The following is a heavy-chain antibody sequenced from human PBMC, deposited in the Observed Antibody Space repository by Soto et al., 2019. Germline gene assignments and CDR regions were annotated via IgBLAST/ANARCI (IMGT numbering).Heavy chain of an antibody. CDR1: GFTFSSYS. J-gene: IGHJ5*02. V-gene: IGHV3-21*01. CDR2: ISSSSSYI. D-gene: IGHD6-13*01. CDR3: ARDQPAAAGTFWFDP. Sequence: GGSLRLSCAAFGFTFSSYSMNWGRQAPGKGLEWVSSISSSSSYIYYADSVKGRFTISRDNAKNSLYLQMNSLRAEDTAVYYCARDQPAAAGTFWFDPWGQGTLVTVSS.